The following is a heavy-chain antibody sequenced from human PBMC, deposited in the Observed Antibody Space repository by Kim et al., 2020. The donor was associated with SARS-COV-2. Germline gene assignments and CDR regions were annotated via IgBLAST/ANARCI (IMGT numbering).Heavy chain of an antibody. CDR2: ISGSGGST. D-gene: IGHD3-22*01. CDR1: GFTFSSYA. J-gene: IGHJ4*02. Sequence: GGSLRLSCAASGFTFSSYAMSWVRQAPGKGLEWVSAISGSGGSTYYADSVKGRFTISRDNSKNTLYLQMNSLRAEDTAVYYCAKDRQYYYDSSGFGFDYWGQGTLVTVSS. V-gene: IGHV3-23*01. CDR3: AKDRQYYYDSSGFGFDY.